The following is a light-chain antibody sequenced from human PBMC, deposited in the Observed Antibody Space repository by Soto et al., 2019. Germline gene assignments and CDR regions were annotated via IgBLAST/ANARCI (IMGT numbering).Light chain of an antibody. Sequence: DIQMTQSPSTLSASVGDRVSITCRASQSVSTLLAWYQQKPGKAPKLLISKASGLESGVPSRFSGSGSGTEFTLTISSLQPDDSATYYCQQYKSYSSFGQGTKLEIK. J-gene: IGKJ2*01. CDR3: QQYKSYSS. CDR2: KAS. CDR1: QSVSTL. V-gene: IGKV1-5*03.